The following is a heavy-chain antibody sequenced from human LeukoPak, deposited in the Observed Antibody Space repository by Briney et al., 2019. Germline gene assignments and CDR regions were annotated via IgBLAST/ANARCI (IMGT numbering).Heavy chain of an antibody. V-gene: IGHV3-21*01. CDR1: GFTFSSYS. CDR2: ISSSSSYI. J-gene: IGHJ4*02. D-gene: IGHD3-22*01. CDR3: ARGAKYYYDSSGYYLYYFDY. Sequence: PGGSLRLSCAASGFTFSSYSMNWVRQAPGKGVEWVSSISSSSSYIYYADSVKGRFTISRDNAKNSLYLQMNSLRAEDTAVYYCARGAKYYYDSSGYYLYYFDYWGQGTLVTVSS.